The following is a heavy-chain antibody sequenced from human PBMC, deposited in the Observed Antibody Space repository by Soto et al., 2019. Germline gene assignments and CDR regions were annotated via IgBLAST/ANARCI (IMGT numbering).Heavy chain of an antibody. CDR3: MTTTRDRPFDY. CDR1: GFSFSSYW. J-gene: IGHJ4*02. V-gene: IGHV3-7*03. Sequence: EVQLVESGGDLVQPGGSLRLSCEASGFSFSSYWMTWVRQAPGKRLEYVAIIRQDGSEKKYVDSVMGRFTISRDNAKTSSYLQXXXXXXXXTAVYYCMTTTRDRPFDYWGQGTLVTVSS. CDR2: IRQDGSEK. D-gene: IGHD1-1*01.